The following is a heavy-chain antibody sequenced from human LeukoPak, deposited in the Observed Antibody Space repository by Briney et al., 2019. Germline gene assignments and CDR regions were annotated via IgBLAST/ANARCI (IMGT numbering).Heavy chain of an antibody. CDR1: GFTFSSYA. CDR3: AKTTSSGWYGSLTDY. CDR2: ISGSGGST. Sequence: GGSLRLSCAASGFTFSSYAMSWVRQAPGKGLELISAISGSGGSTYYADSVKGRFTISRDNSKNTLYLQMNSLRAEDTAVYYCAKTTSSGWYGSLTDYWGQGTLVTVSS. V-gene: IGHV3-23*01. J-gene: IGHJ4*02. D-gene: IGHD6-19*01.